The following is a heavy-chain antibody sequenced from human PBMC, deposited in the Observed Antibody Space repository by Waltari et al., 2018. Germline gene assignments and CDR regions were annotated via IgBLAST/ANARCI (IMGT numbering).Heavy chain of an antibody. D-gene: IGHD4-17*01. CDR1: GGSISSSSYY. V-gene: IGHV4-39*07. CDR2: IYYSCTN. CDR3: ARNGVTVTYYYYGMDV. J-gene: IGHJ6*02. Sequence: QLQLQESGPGLVKPSETLSLTCTVSGGSISSSSYYWGWIRQPPGKGLEWIGSIYYSCTNYYNPYLKSRVNISVDTYKNQFSLKQSSVTAAGTAVDYCARNGVTVTYYYYGMDVWGQGTTVTVSS.